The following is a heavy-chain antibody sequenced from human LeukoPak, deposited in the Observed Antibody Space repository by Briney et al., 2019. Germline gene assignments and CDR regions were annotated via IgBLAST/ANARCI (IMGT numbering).Heavy chain of an antibody. CDR1: GDSITNYF. CDR2: IYYTGNT. CDR3: ARGRVAYSAYDFDY. J-gene: IGHJ4*02. Sequence: PSETLSLTCTVSGDSITNYFWSWIRQPPGKGLEWIGYIYYTGNTNYKPSLKSRVTISVDTSTNQFSLRLRSVTAADTAVYYCARGRVAYSAYDFDYWGRGTLVTVSS. V-gene: IGHV4-59*01. D-gene: IGHD2-15*01.